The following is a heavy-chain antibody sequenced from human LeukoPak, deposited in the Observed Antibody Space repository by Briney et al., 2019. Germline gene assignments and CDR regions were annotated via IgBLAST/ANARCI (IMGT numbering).Heavy chain of an antibody. D-gene: IGHD3-22*01. CDR2: ISAYNGNT. J-gene: IGHJ4*02. V-gene: IGHV1-18*01. CDR3: ARTKYYDSTGHPTTD. Sequence: ASVKVSCKASGHTVTSYGISWVRQAPGQGLEWMGWISAYNGNTNYAQKLQGRVTMTTDTSTSTAYMELRSLRSDDTAVYYCARTKYYDSTGHPTTDWGQGTLVTVSS. CDR1: GHTVTSYG.